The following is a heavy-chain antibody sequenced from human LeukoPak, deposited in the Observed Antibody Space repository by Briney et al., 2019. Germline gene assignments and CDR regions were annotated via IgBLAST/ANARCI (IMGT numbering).Heavy chain of an antibody. J-gene: IGHJ4*02. Sequence: GGSLRLSCAASGFTFTTYTMNWVRQAPGKGLEWLSFISSDTSYISYADSVKGRFTISRDNAKKSVYLQMNSLRAEDTAVYYCARGVGVVVPAAIREANYWGQGTLVTVSS. V-gene: IGHV3-21*01. CDR1: GFTFTTYT. D-gene: IGHD2-2*02. CDR2: ISSDTSYI. CDR3: ARGVGVVVPAAIREANY.